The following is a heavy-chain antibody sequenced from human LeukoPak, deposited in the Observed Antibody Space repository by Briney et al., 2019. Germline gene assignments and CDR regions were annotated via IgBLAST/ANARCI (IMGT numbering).Heavy chain of an antibody. Sequence: PSETLSLTCTVSGGSISRYYWSWIRQPPGKGLEWIGYIYYSGSSNYNPSLKSRVTISVDTSKNQFSLKLSSVTAADTAVYYCARKKLGFCTRTRCRNYVRDVGAKGPRVPFPS. CDR1: GGSISRYY. CDR3: ARKKLGFCTRTRCRNYVRDV. CDR2: IYYSGSS. D-gene: IGHD2-2*01. J-gene: IGHJ6*04. V-gene: IGHV4-59*08.